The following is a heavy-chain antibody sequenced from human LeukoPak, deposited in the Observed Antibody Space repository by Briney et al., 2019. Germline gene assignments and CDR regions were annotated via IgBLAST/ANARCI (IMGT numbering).Heavy chain of an antibody. D-gene: IGHD3-22*01. CDR3: ARDADYYDSSGYYPY. V-gene: IGHV5-51*01. CDR2: IYPGDSDT. CDR1: GYSFTSYW. J-gene: IGHJ4*02. Sequence: GESLKISCKGSGYSFTSYWIGWVRQMPGKGLEWMGIIYPGDSDTRYSPSFQGQVTISADKSISTAYLQWSSLRAEDTAVYYCARDADYYDSSGYYPYWGQGTLVTVSS.